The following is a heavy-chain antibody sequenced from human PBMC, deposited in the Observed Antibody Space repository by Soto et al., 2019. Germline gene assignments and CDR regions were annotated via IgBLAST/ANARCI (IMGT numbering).Heavy chain of an antibody. Sequence: QVQLQESGPGLVKPSETLSLTCTVSGGSVSSGSYYWSWIRQPPGKGLEWIGYIYYSGSTNYNPSLERRVTISVATSKNQFSLKLSSVTAADTAVYYCARSYYDSSGYLSYWGQGTLVTVSS. CDR2: IYYSGST. CDR3: ARSYYDSSGYLSY. V-gene: IGHV4-61*01. D-gene: IGHD3-22*01. CDR1: GGSVSSGSYY. J-gene: IGHJ4*02.